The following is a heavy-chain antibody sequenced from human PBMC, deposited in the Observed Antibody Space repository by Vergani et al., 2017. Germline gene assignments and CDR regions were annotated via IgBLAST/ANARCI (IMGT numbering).Heavy chain of an antibody. CDR1: GGSFSGYY. J-gene: IGHJ4*02. V-gene: IGHV4-34*01. CDR3: ARNNQLPLRRGVLDY. CDR2: INHSGST. D-gene: IGHD2-2*01. Sequence: QVQLQQWGAGLLKPSETLSLTCAVYGGSFSGYYWSWIRQPPGKGLEWIGEINHSGSTNYNPSLKSRVTISVDTSKNPFSLKLSAVTAADTGVYYCARNNQLPLRRGVLDYWGQGTLVTVSA.